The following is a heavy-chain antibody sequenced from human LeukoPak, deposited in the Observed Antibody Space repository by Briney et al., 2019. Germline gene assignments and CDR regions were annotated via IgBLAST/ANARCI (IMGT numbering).Heavy chain of an antibody. CDR3: AKGVSGYGSGRPFDY. CDR2: IIDSGSST. Sequence: PGGSLRLSCAASGFTFSSYAMIWVRQAPGKGLEWVSLIIDSGSSTYYPDSVKGRFTISRDNSKNTVYLQMNSLRAEDTAVYYCAKGVSGYGSGRPFDYWGQGTLVTVSS. V-gene: IGHV3-23*01. J-gene: IGHJ4*02. CDR1: GFTFSSYA. D-gene: IGHD3-10*01.